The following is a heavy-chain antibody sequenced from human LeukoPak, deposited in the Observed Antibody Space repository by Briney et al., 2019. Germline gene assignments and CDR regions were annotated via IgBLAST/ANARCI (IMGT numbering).Heavy chain of an antibody. V-gene: IGHV4-30-4*01. CDR3: ARDYYGVDAFDI. D-gene: IGHD3-10*01. Sequence: SQTLSHTCTVSGGSISSGDYYWSWIRQPPGKGLEWIGYIYYSGSTYYNPSLKSRVTISVDTSKNQFSLKLSSVTAADTAVYYCARDYYGVDAFDIWGQGTMVTVSS. CDR1: GGSISSGDYY. J-gene: IGHJ3*02. CDR2: IYYSGST.